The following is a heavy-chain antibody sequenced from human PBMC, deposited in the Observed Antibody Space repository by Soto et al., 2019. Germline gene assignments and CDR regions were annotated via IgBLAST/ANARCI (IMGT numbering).Heavy chain of an antibody. CDR2: ISAYNGNT. CDR1: GYTFTSYG. CDR3: ARELYGCWSGSRVQMDV. D-gene: IGHD3-3*01. Sequence: ASVKVSCKASGYTFTSYGISWVRQAPGQGLEWMGWISAYNGNTNYAQKLQGRVTMTTETSTSTAYMELRSLRSDDTAVYYCARELYGCWSGSRVQMDVWGQWTTVTVS. J-gene: IGHJ6*01. V-gene: IGHV1-18*04.